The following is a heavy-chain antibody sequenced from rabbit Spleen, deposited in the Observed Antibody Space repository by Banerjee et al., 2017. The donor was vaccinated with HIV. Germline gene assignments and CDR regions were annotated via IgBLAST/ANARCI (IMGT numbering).Heavy chain of an antibody. CDR2: IDAGSSGFT. CDR3: ARDTSSSFSSYGMDL. D-gene: IGHD1-1*01. J-gene: IGHJ6*01. CDR1: GFSFSSGYY. V-gene: IGHV1S45*01. Sequence: QEQLVESGGGLVQPEGSLTLTCTASGFSFSSGYYMCWVRQAPGKGLEWIGCIDAGSSGFTYFATWAKGRFTISKTSSTTVTLQMTSLTAADTATYFCARDTSSSFSSYGMDLWGQGTLVTVS.